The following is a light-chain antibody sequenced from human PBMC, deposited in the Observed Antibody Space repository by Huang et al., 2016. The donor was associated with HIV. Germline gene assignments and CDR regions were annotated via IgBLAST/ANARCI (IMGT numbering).Light chain of an antibody. J-gene: IGKJ4*02. V-gene: IGKV3-20*01. CDR2: GAS. CDR1: QSVSGRY. Sequence: EIVLTQSPGTLSSSPGERATLSCRASQSVSGRYLAWYQQRRGQAPRLLIYGASTRATGVPDRFSGSGSGTDFTLTITRLESEDFAVYYCQQYDNSPLTFGGGTTVEIK. CDR3: QQYDNSPLT.